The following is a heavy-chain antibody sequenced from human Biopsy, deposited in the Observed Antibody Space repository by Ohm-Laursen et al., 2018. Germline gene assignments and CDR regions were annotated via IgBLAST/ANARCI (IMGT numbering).Heavy chain of an antibody. CDR3: ARTPILIVSAGLVYRHRRHLQGMDV. CDR2: VDWDDYK. V-gene: IGHV2-70*11. Sequence: TQTLTLTYSFSGFSLSARGMCVSWIRQAPGKALEWLARVDWDDYKDYSASLQTKLSISKDTSNDQVVLTVNNVDPADTATYYGARTPILIVSAGLVYRHRRHLQGMDVWGQGIAVTVS. J-gene: IGHJ6*02. D-gene: IGHD6-13*01. CDR1: GFSLSARGMC.